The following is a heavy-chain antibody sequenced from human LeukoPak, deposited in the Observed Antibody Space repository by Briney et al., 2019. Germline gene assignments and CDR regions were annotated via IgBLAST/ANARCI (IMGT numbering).Heavy chain of an antibody. J-gene: IGHJ4*02. V-gene: IGHV1-2*02. Sequence: ASVKVSCKXSGYTFTGYYMHWVRQAPGQGLERMGWINPNSGGTNYAQKFQGRVTMTRDTSISTAYMELSRLRSDDTAVYYCARASQWELPRYYFDYWGQGTLVTVSS. CDR2: INPNSGGT. D-gene: IGHD1-26*01. CDR1: GYTFTGYY. CDR3: ARASQWELPRYYFDY.